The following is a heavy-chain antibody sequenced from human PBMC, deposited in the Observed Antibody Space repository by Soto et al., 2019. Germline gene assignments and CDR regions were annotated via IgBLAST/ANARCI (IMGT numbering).Heavy chain of an antibody. Sequence: SETLSLTCTVSGGSISSGDYYWSWIRQPPGKGLEWIGYIYYSGSTYYNPSLKSRVTISVDTSKNQFSLELSSVTAAGTAVYYCARGYSSSWYYYGMDVWGQGTTVTVSS. CDR3: ARGYSSSWYYYGMDV. J-gene: IGHJ6*02. V-gene: IGHV4-30-4*01. CDR1: GGSISSGDYY. D-gene: IGHD6-13*01. CDR2: IYYSGST.